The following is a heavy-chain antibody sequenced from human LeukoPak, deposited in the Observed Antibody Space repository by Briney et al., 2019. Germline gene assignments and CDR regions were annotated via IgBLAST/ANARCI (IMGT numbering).Heavy chain of an antibody. CDR3: ARGLTGIDY. Sequence: SETLSLTCNVSGDYISSGADYWNWIRQPPGKALEWIGYIYYSGTTYYNPSLKSRVTISVDTSKNQFSLKLSSVTAADAAVYYCARGLTGIDYWGQGTLVTVSS. D-gene: IGHD3-9*01. J-gene: IGHJ4*02. V-gene: IGHV4-30-4*01. CDR2: IYYSGTT. CDR1: GDYISSGADY.